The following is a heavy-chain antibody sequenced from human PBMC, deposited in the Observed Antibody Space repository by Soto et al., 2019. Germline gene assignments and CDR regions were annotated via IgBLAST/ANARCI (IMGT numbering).Heavy chain of an antibody. Sequence: ASVKVSCKASGYTFTGYYMHWVRQAPGQGLEWMGWINPNSGGTNYAQKFQGWVTMTRDTSISTAYMELSRLRSDDTAVYYCARGSCSGWLFHYFDYWGQGTLVTVSS. D-gene: IGHD6-19*01. CDR1: GYTFTGYY. CDR3: ARGSCSGWLFHYFDY. CDR2: INPNSGGT. J-gene: IGHJ4*02. V-gene: IGHV1-2*04.